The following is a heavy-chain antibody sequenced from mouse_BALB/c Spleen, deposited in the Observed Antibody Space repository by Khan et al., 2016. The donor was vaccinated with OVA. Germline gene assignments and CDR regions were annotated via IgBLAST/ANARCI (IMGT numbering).Heavy chain of an antibody. CDR2: ISYSGST. D-gene: IGHD1-2*01. Sequence: EVQLEVSGPGLVKPSQSLSLTCTVTGYSITSGYGWNWIRQFPGNKLEWMGYISYSGSTTYNPSLKSRISITRDPSKNQFLLQLNSVTTEDTATYYCARTARITYWGQGTTRTVSS. CDR3: ARTARITY. CDR1: GYSITSGYG. V-gene: IGHV3-2*02. J-gene: IGHJ2*01.